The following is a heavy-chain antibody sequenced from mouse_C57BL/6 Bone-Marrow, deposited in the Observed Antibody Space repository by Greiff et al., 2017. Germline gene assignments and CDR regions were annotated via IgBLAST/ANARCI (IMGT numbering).Heavy chain of an antibody. V-gene: IGHV6-3*01. Sequence: EVKLEESGGGLVQPGGSMKLSCVASGFTFSNYWMNWVRQSPEKGLEWVAQIRLKSDNYATHYAESVKGRFTISRDDSKSSVYLQMNNLRAEDTGIYYCTGDSNVYYAMDYWGQGTSVTVSS. CDR2: IRLKSDNYAT. J-gene: IGHJ4*01. D-gene: IGHD2-5*01. CDR3: TGDSNVYYAMDY. CDR1: GFTFSNYW.